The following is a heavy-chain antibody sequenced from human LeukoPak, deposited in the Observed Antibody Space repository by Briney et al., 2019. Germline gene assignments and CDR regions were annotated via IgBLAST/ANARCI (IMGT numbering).Heavy chain of an antibody. V-gene: IGHV3-53*01. CDR2: IYSGGST. Sequence: APGKGLDFVSVIYSGGSTYYADSVKGRFTISRDNSKNTLYLQMNSLRAEDTAVYYCARDIVWGQGTLVTVSS. D-gene: IGHD1-26*01. CDR3: ARDIV. J-gene: IGHJ4*02.